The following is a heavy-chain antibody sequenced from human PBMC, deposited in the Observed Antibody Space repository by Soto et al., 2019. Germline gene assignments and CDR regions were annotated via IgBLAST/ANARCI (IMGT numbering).Heavy chain of an antibody. CDR2: ISGTGGST. V-gene: IGHV3-23*01. J-gene: IGHJ4*02. Sequence: ESGGGLVQPGGSLRLSCAASGFTFSSYAMNWVRQAPGKGLEWVSVISGTGGSTDSADSVKGRFTISRDNSKNTLYLQMNSLRADDTAVYYCAKRLDSGSGPYFFDFWGQGTLVTVSS. CDR3: AKRLDSGSGPYFFDF. D-gene: IGHD1-26*01. CDR1: GFTFSSYA.